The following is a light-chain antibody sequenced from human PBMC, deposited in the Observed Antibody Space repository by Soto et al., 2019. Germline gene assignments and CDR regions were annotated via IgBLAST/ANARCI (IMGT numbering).Light chain of an antibody. CDR2: AAS. J-gene: IGKJ3*01. CDR1: QSISSY. Sequence: DIQMTQSPSSLSASVGDRGTITCRASQSISSYLNWYQQKPGKAPKLLIYAASSLKSGVPSRFSGSGSGTDFTLTISSLQPEDFATYYCQQCYSTLFTFGPGTKVDIK. CDR3: QQCYSTLFT. V-gene: IGKV1-39*01.